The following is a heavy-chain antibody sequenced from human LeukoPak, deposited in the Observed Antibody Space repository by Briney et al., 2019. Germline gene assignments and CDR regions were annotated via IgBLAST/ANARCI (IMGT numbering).Heavy chain of an antibody. CDR3: ARASFWESPINWFAP. V-gene: IGHV1-2*02. Sequence: ASVKVSCKASGYTFTGYYMHWVRQAPGQGLEWVGWINPKKGGSNYAQKFQGRVTMTRDRSISTAYMELSRLTSDDTAVYYCARASFWESPINWFAPWGQGTLVTVSS. D-gene: IGHD3-16*01. CDR2: INPKKGGS. J-gene: IGHJ5*02. CDR1: GYTFTGYY.